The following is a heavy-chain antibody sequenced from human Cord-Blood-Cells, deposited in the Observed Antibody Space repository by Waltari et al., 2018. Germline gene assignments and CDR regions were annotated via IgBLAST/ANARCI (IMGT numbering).Heavy chain of an antibody. CDR2: IYSGGST. Sequence: GFTVSSNYMSGVRQAPGKGLEWVSVIYSGGSTYYADSVKGRFTISRDNSKNTLYLQMNSLRAEDTAVYYCARCTGEQGHFDYWGQGTLGTVSS. D-gene: IGHD2-8*02. CDR1: GFTVSSNY. J-gene: IGHJ4*02. V-gene: IGHV3-53*01. CDR3: ARCTGEQGHFDY.